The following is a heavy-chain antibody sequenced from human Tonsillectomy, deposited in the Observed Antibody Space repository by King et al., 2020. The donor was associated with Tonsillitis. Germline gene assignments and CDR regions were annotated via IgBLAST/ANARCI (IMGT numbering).Heavy chain of an antibody. V-gene: IGHV3-15*01. D-gene: IGHD3-9*01. CDR3: TTGPSKLRYFDWLLRSLYAIDY. CDR1: GFTFSNAW. Sequence: VQLVESGGGLVKPGGSLRLSCAASGFTFSNAWMSWVRQAPGKGLEWVGRIKSKTDGGTTDYAAPVKGRFTISRDDSKNTLYLQMNSLKTEDTAVYYCTTGPSKLRYFDWLLRSLYAIDYWGQGTLVTVSS. CDR2: IKSKTDGGTT. J-gene: IGHJ4*02.